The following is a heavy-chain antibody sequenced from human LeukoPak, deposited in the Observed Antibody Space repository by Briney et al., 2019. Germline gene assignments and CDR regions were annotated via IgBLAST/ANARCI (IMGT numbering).Heavy chain of an antibody. CDR2: ISGSGGST. Sequence: GGSLRLXCAASGFTFSSYAMSWVRQAPGKGPEWVSAISGSGGSTYYADSVKGRFTISRDDSKNTLYLQMNSLRAEDTAVHYCAKDLGAAAAPFDYWGQGTLVTVSS. CDR1: GFTFSSYA. D-gene: IGHD6-13*01. V-gene: IGHV3-23*01. J-gene: IGHJ4*02. CDR3: AKDLGAAAAPFDY.